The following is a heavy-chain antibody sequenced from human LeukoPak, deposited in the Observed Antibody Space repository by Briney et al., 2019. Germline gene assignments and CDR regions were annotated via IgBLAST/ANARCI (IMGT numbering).Heavy chain of an antibody. J-gene: IGHJ4*02. CDR3: ARDPAVAAAGLFDY. CDR1: GFTFSSYS. Sequence: GGSLRLSCAASGFTFSSYSMIWVRQAPGKGLEWVSSISSSSSYIYYADSVKGRFTISRDNAKNSLYLQMNSLRAEDTAVYYCARDPAVAAAGLFDYWGQGTLVTVSS. D-gene: IGHD6-13*01. V-gene: IGHV3-21*01. CDR2: ISSSSSYI.